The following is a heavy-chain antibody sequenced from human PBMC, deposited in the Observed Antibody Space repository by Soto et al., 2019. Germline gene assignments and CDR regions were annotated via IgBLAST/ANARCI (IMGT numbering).Heavy chain of an antibody. CDR1: GFTFSSYG. D-gene: IGHD6-19*01. CDR2: ISYDGSNK. J-gene: IGHJ5*02. CDR3: AKDPGYSSGWYGWFDP. Sequence: QVQLEESGGGVVQPGRSLRLSCAASGFTFSSYGMHWVRQAPGKGLEWVAVISYDGSNKYYADSVKGRFTISRDNSKNTLYLQMNSLRAEDTAVYYCAKDPGYSSGWYGWFDPWGQGTLVTVSS. V-gene: IGHV3-30*18.